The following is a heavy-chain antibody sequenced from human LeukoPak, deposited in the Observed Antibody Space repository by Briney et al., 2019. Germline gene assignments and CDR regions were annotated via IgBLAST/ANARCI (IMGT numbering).Heavy chain of an antibody. Sequence: GGSLRLSCAASGFTFSSYSMSWVRQAPGKGLEWVANIKQDGSEKYYVDSVKGRFTISRDNAKNSLYLQMNSLRAEDTAVYYCARDLPEGWFDPWGQGTLVTVSS. V-gene: IGHV3-7*01. CDR2: IKQDGSEK. J-gene: IGHJ5*02. CDR1: GFTFSSYS. CDR3: ARDLPEGWFDP.